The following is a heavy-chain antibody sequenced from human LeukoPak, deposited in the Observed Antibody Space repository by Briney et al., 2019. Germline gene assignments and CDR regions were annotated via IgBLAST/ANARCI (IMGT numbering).Heavy chain of an antibody. CDR2: IYHSGST. CDR3: ASPNLNRQIWFGDFDN. CDR1: GGSISSSTYY. Sequence: KPSETLSLTCTVSGGSISSSTYYWGWIRQPPGKGLEWIGSIYHSGSTYYNPSLESRVTMSVDTSKNQFSLKLTSVTAADTAVYYCASPNLNRQIWFGDFDNWGQGTLVTVSS. V-gene: IGHV4-39*07. D-gene: IGHD3-10*01. J-gene: IGHJ4*02.